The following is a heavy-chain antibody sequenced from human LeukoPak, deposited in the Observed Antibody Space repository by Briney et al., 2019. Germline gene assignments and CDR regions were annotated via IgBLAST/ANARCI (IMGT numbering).Heavy chain of an antibody. V-gene: IGHV3-53*01. D-gene: IGHD6-19*01. J-gene: IGHJ5*02. CDR1: GFTFSSYA. Sequence: GGSLRLSCAASGFTFSSYAMSWVRQAPGKGLEWVSVIYSGGSTYYADSVKGRFTISRDNSKNTLYLQMNSLRAEDTAVYYCARVGHSSGWYNWFDPWGQGTLVTVSS. CDR3: ARVGHSSGWYNWFDP. CDR2: IYSGGST.